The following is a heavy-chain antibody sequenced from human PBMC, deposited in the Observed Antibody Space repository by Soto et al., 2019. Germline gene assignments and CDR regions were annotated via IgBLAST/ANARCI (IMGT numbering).Heavy chain of an antibody. J-gene: IGHJ4*02. Sequence: EVQLVESGGGLVKPGGSLRLSCAASGFTFSSYSMSWVRQAPGRGLEWVSSITSSNSYIHYGDSVKGRFAISRDNAKSSLYLQMNSLRAEDTAVYFCARDTNFFASGSGVDYWGQGTLVTVSS. D-gene: IGHD3-10*01. V-gene: IGHV3-21*06. CDR1: GFTFSSYS. CDR2: ITSSNSYI. CDR3: ARDTNFFASGSGVDY.